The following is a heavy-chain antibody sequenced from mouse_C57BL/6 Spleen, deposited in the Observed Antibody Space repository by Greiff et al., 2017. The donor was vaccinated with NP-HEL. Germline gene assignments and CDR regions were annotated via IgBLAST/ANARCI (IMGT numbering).Heavy chain of an antibody. CDR1: GFTFSDAW. CDR3: TRGYYYYYAMDY. V-gene: IGHV6-6*01. CDR2: IRNKANNHAT. D-gene: IGHD2-3*01. J-gene: IGHJ4*01. Sequence: EVMLVESGGGLVQPGGSMKLSCAASGFTFSDAWLDWVRQSPEKGLEWVAEIRNKANNHATYYAESVKVRFTISRDDSKSSVYLQMNSLRAEDTGIYYCTRGYYYYYAMDYWGQGTSVTVSS.